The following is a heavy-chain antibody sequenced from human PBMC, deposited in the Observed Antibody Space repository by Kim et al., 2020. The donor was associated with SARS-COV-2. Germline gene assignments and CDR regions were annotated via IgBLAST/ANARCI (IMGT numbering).Heavy chain of an antibody. V-gene: IGHV4-59*01. J-gene: IGHJ4*02. CDR3: ARTSGSGSRYFDY. D-gene: IGHD3-10*01. Sequence: SNPSLKSRVTISVDTSTNQCSLELSSVTAADTALYYCARTSGSGSRYFDYWGQGALVTVSS.